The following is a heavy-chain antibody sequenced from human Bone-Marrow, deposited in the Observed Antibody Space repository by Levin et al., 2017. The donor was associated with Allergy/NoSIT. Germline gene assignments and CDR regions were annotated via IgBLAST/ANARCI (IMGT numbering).Heavy chain of an antibody. D-gene: IGHD6-19*01. Sequence: GGSLRLSCAASGFTFDDYAMHWVRQAPGKGLEWVSGISWNSGSIGYADSVKGRFTISRDNAKNSLYLQMNSLRAEDTALYYCAKDMDNVAGKRGAFDYWGQGTLVTVSS. CDR2: ISWNSGSI. J-gene: IGHJ4*02. V-gene: IGHV3-9*01. CDR3: AKDMDNVAGKRGAFDY. CDR1: GFTFDDYA.